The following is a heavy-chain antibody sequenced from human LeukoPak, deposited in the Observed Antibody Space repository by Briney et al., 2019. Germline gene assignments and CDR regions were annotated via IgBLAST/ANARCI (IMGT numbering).Heavy chain of an antibody. J-gene: IGHJ4*02. Sequence: ASVKVSCKASGYTFSDYYTHWVRQAPGQGLEWMGWINPNSGGTRYAQQFQGRVTMIRDTSIGTVYMELSTLRSDDTAVYYCARDLSTSSNWELDYWGQGTLVTVSS. D-gene: IGHD1-1*01. CDR2: INPNSGGT. V-gene: IGHV1-2*02. CDR3: ARDLSTSSNWELDY. CDR1: GYTFSDYY.